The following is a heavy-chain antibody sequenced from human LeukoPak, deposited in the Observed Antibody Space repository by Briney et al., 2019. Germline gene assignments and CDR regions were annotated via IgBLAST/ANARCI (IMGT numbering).Heavy chain of an antibody. CDR2: ISWKSDSM. J-gene: IGHJ4*02. CDR1: GFIFDDYA. V-gene: IGHV3-9*01. D-gene: IGHD6-19*01. CDR3: AKDGGHSSVLYYFES. Sequence: PGGSLRLSCEASGFIFDDYAMHWVRHVPGKGLEWVSGISWKSDSMRYADSVKGRFTVSRDNAKNSLYLEMNSLRPEDTAFYYCAKDGGHSSVLYYFESWGQGTLVTVSS.